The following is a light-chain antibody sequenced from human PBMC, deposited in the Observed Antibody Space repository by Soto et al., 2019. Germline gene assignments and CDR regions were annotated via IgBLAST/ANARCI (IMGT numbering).Light chain of an antibody. CDR3: QQRSNWPPWT. CDR2: DAS. J-gene: IGKJ1*01. Sequence: EIVLTQSPATLSLSPGERATLSCRASQSVSSYLAWYQQKPGQAPRLLIYDASNRATGIPARFSGSGSGTDFTLTISSLELEGFAVYYCQQRSNWPPWTFGQGTKVEIK. CDR1: QSVSSY. V-gene: IGKV3-11*01.